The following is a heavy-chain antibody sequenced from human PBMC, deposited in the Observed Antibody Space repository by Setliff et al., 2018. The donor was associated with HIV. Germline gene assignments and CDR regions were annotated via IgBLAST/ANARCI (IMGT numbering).Heavy chain of an antibody. CDR1: GGSFNDYY. CDR3: ARGYASGYDAYGY. J-gene: IGHJ4*02. V-gene: IGHV4-34*01. CDR2: IMHSGSI. Sequence: PSQSLSLTCAVYGGSFNDYYWSWISQPPGKGLEWIGEIMHSGSINYNPSLKSRVTISVDTYNNQFSLNMNSVNAADTAVYYCARGYASGYDAYGYWGQGTLVTVSS. D-gene: IGHD5-12*01.